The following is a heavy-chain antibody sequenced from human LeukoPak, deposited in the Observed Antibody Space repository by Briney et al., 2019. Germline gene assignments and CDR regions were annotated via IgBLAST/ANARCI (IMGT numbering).Heavy chain of an antibody. V-gene: IGHV4-59*01. CDR1: GGSISSYY. D-gene: IGHD3-22*01. CDR2: IYYSGST. J-gene: IGHJ5*02. CDR3: ARIGDSSGYQRWFDP. Sequence: SETLSLTCTVSGGSISSYYWSWIRQPPGKGLEWIGYIYYSGSTNYNPSLKSRVTISVDTSKNQFSLKLSSVTAADTAVYYCARIGDSSGYQRWFDPWGQGTLVTVS.